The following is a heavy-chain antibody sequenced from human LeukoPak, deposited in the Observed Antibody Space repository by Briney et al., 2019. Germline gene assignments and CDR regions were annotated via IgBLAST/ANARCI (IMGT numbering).Heavy chain of an antibody. CDR1: GFTFSSYA. CDR3: ARDGHWETAVAGFFDC. CDR2: VSYDGSNK. V-gene: IGHV3-30*04. J-gene: IGHJ4*02. Sequence: PGGSLRLSCAASGFTFSSYAMHWVRQAPGKGLEWVAIVSYDGSNKDYADSVEGRFTISRDNSKNTMDLQMNSLRPEDTAVYYCARDGHWETAVAGFFDCWGQGTLVTVSS. D-gene: IGHD6-19*01.